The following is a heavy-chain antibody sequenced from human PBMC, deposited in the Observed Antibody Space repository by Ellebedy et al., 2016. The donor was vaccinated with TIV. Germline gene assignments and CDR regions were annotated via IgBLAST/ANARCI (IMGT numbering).Heavy chain of an antibody. CDR2: MNPNSGDT. D-gene: IGHD3-16*01. CDR1: GYSFTSYD. CDR3: ARIGGGVSGTSFDV. J-gene: IGHJ3*01. Sequence: AASVKVSCKASGYSFTSYDINWVRQATGQGLEWMGWMNPNSGDTGYAQKFQGRVTMTTDTSTSTTYMELRGPRSDDTALYYCARIGGGVSGTSFDVWGQGTIVTVSS. V-gene: IGHV1-8*01.